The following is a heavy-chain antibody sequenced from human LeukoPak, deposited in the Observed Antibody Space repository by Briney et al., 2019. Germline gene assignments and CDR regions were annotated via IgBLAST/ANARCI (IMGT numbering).Heavy chain of an antibody. Sequence: GGSLRLSCAASGFTFSSYWMSWVRQAPGKGLGWVANIKQDGSEKYYVDSVKGRFTISRDNAKNSLYLQMNSLRAEDTAVYYCARKGGATTYGYYYYYMGVWGKGTTVTISS. J-gene: IGHJ6*03. CDR3: ARKGGATTYGYYYYYMGV. D-gene: IGHD1-26*01. CDR1: GFTFSSYW. V-gene: IGHV3-7*01. CDR2: IKQDGSEK.